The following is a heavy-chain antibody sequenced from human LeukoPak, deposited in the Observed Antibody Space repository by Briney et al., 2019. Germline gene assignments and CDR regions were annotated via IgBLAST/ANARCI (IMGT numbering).Heavy chain of an antibody. J-gene: IGHJ5*02. V-gene: IGHV1-2*02. CDR2: INPNSGGT. CDR3: ARGYYDSSGYYGWFDP. D-gene: IGHD3-22*01. Sequence: GSVKVSCKASGYTFTGYYMHWVRQAPGQGLEWMGWINPNSGGTNYAQKFQGRVTMTRDTSISTAYMELSRLRSDDTAVYYCARGYYDSSGYYGWFDPWGQGTLVTVSS. CDR1: GYTFTGYY.